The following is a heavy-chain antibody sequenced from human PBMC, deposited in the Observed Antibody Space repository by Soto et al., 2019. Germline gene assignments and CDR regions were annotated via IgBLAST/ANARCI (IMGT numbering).Heavy chain of an antibody. CDR3: ARGHLSGWSWWFDP. Sequence: QVQLVQSGGGVVQPGRPLRLSCAASGFTFSNYAMHWVRQAPGKGQEWVAIISNDGSNQYYSDSVKGRFTISRDNSKNTLFLQMKTLTHEDTAVYYCARGHLSGWSWWFDPWGQGTQVMVSS. CDR1: GFTFSNYA. V-gene: IGHV3-30-3*01. D-gene: IGHD6-25*01. CDR2: ISNDGSNQ. J-gene: IGHJ5*02.